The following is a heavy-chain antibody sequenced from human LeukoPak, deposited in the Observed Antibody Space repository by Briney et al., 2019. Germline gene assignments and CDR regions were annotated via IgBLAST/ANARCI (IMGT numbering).Heavy chain of an antibody. V-gene: IGHV3-33*01. J-gene: IGHJ4*02. CDR2: IWYDGSNK. Sequence: PGGSLRFSCAASGFTFSSYGMHWVRQAPGKGLEWVAVIWYDGSNKYYADSVKGRFTISRDNSKNTLYLQMNSLRAEDTAVYYCARGGYDFWSGYYFIYFDYWGQGTLVTVSS. CDR3: ARGGYDFWSGYYFIYFDY. CDR1: GFTFSSYG. D-gene: IGHD3-3*01.